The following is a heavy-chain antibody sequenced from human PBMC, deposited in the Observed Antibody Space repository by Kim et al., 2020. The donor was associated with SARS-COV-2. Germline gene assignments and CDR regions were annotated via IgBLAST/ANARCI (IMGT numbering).Heavy chain of an antibody. J-gene: IGHJ4*02. V-gene: IGHV3-30*02. D-gene: IGHD2-2*01. CDR3: AKDIGYCSSTSCFLHHY. Sequence: VKGRFTISRDNSKNTLYLQMNSLRAEDTAVYYCAKDIGYCSSTSCFLHHYWGQGTLVTVSS.